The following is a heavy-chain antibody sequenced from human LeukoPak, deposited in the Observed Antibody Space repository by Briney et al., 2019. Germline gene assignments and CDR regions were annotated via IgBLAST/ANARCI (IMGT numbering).Heavy chain of an antibody. CDR2: IYSGGST. Sequence: PGGSLRLSCAASGFTVSSNYMSWVRQAPGKGLEWVSVIYSGGSTYYADSVKGRFTISRDNSKNTLYLQMNSLRAEDTAVYYCARMYSGYDNYYYYYMDVWGKGTTVTVSS. CDR3: ARMYSGYDNYYYYYMDV. CDR1: GFTVSSNY. V-gene: IGHV3-53*01. J-gene: IGHJ6*03. D-gene: IGHD5-12*01.